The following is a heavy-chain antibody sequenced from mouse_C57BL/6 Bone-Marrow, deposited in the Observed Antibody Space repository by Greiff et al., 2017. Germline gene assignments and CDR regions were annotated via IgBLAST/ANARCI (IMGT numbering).Heavy chain of an antibody. CDR2: IHPNSGST. CDR3: ARRCYYGSSYDYAMDY. J-gene: IGHJ4*01. Sequence: QVQLKQPGAELVKPGASVKLSCKASGYTFTSYWMHWVKQRPGQGLEWIGMIHPNSGSTNYNEKFKSKATLTVDKSSSTAYMQLGSLTSEDSAVYYCARRCYYGSSYDYAMDYWGQGTSVTVSS. V-gene: IGHV1-64*01. CDR1: GYTFTSYW. D-gene: IGHD1-1*01.